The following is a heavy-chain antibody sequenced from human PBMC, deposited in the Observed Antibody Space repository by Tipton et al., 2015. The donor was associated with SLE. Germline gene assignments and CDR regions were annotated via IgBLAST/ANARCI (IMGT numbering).Heavy chain of an antibody. V-gene: IGHV4-34*01. CDR2: INHSGST. D-gene: IGHD6-19*01. J-gene: IGHJ4*02. CDR1: GGSFNGYY. CDR3: AKTTVYSNDWPYFDH. Sequence: TLSLTCSVHGGSFNGYYWSWIRQPPGKGLEWIGQINHSGSTSHNPSLRGRVTISADTSNNQFSLKLTSVTAADTAVYYCAKTTVYSNDWPYFDHWGQGTLVTVSS.